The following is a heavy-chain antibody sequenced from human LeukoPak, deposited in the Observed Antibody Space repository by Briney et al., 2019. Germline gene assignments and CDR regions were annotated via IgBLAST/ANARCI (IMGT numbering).Heavy chain of an antibody. CDR2: MYYSGST. D-gene: IGHD2-8*02. Sequence: SETLSLTCTVSGGSVSSGTYYWSWIRQPPGKGLEWIAYMYYSGSTNYNPSLKSRVTISIDTPKNQFSLKLSSVTAADSAVYFCARGYCTGGVCPDGFDIWGRGTMVTVSS. V-gene: IGHV4-61*01. CDR1: GGSVSSGTYY. CDR3: ARGYCTGGVCPDGFDI. J-gene: IGHJ3*02.